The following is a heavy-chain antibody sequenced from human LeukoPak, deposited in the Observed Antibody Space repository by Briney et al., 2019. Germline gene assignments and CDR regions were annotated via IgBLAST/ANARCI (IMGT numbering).Heavy chain of an antibody. D-gene: IGHD5-24*01. V-gene: IGHV4-59*01. Sequence: SETLSLTCTVSGGSMSTKYWSWIRQPPGKGLEWIGYVYYSGSTNCNPSFKSRVTISIDTSKNQFSLKLSSVTAADTAVYYCARSDGYNYQYFDYWGQGALSASSQ. CDR3: ARSDGYNYQYFDY. CDR1: GGSMSTKY. CDR2: VYYSGST. J-gene: IGHJ4*02.